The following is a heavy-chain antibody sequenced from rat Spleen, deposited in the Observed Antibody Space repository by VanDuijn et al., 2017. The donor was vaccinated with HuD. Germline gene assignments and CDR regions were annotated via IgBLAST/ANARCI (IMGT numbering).Heavy chain of an antibody. D-gene: IGHD1-12*03. Sequence: QVQLKESGPGLVQPSETLSLTCTVSGFSLTSYSVSWVRQPSGKGPEWMGRMCYDGDTAYSSALKSRLSISRDTSKSQVFLKMNNLQTEDTAMYFCASQYYYDGYYRDYWGQGVMVTVSS. J-gene: IGHJ2*01. CDR1: GFSLTSYS. CDR2: MCYDGDT. V-gene: IGHV2-16*01. CDR3: ASQYYYDGYYRDY.